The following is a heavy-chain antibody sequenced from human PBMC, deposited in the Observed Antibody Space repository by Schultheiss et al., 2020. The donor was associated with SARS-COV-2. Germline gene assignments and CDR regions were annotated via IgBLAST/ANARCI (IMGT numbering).Heavy chain of an antibody. Sequence: GGSLRLSCAASGFTVSSNYMSWVRQAPGKGLEWVSVIYSGGSTYYADSVKGRFTISRDNSKNTLYLQMNSLRAEDTAVYYCARGLEWSSYWFDPWGQGTLVTVSS. J-gene: IGHJ5*02. CDR2: IYSGGST. D-gene: IGHD3-3*01. V-gene: IGHV3-66*01. CDR1: GFTVSSNY. CDR3: ARGLEWSSYWFDP.